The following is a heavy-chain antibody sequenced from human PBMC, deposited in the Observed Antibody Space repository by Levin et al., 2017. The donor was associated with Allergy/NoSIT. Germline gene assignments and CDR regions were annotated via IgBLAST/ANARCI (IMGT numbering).Heavy chain of an antibody. V-gene: IGHV3-30-3*01. CDR3: ARDLLGCSSTSCSMNAFDI. CDR1: GFTFSSYA. J-gene: IGHJ3*02. CDR2: ISYDGSNK. Sequence: GGSLRLSCAASGFTFSSYAMHWVRQAPGKGLEWVAVISYDGSNKYYADSVKGRFTISRDNSKNTLYLQMNSLRAEDTAVYYCARDLLGCSSTSCSMNAFDIWGQGTMVTVSS. D-gene: IGHD2-2*01.